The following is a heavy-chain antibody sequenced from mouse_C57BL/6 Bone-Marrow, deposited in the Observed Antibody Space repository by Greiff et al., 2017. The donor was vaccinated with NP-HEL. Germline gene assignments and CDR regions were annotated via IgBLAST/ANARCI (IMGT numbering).Heavy chain of an antibody. V-gene: IGHV1-80*01. Sequence: LVESGAELVKPGASVKISCKASGYAFSSYWMNWVKQRPGKGLEWIGQIYPGDGDTNYNGKFKGKATLTADKSSSTAYMQLSSLTSEDSAVYFCARSYDGYFWFAYWGQGTLVTVSA. CDR2: IYPGDGDT. D-gene: IGHD2-3*01. CDR1: GYAFSSYW. J-gene: IGHJ3*01. CDR3: ARSYDGYFWFAY.